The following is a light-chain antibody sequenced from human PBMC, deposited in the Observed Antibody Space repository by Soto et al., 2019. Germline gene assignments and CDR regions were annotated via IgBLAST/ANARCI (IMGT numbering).Light chain of an antibody. Sequence: EIVLTQSPGTLSLSPGERATISCRASQSVSSSYLAWYQQTPGQGPRVLIYAASSRATGIPDRFSGSGSGTDFTLTISRLEPEDFAVYYCQQYGGSPWTFGQGTKVEIK. CDR2: AAS. CDR1: QSVSSSY. V-gene: IGKV3-20*01. J-gene: IGKJ1*01. CDR3: QQYGGSPWT.